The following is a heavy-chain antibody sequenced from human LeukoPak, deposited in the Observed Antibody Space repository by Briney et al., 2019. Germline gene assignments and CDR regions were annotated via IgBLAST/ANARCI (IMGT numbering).Heavy chain of an antibody. V-gene: IGHV3-23*01. CDR3: AKGPFFYYDASGYNYFDS. J-gene: IGHJ4*02. Sequence: GGSLRLSCAASGFTFSHYGMSWVRQAPGKGLEWVSAISGSGYSTYYADSVKGRFTISRDNSKNTLYLQMNSLRVEDTAMYYCAKGPFFYYDASGYNYFDSWGQGTLVTVSS. CDR1: GFTFSHYG. CDR2: ISGSGYST. D-gene: IGHD3-22*01.